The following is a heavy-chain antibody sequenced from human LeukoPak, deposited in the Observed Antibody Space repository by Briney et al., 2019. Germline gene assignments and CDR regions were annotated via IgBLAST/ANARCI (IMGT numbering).Heavy chain of an antibody. Sequence: GGSLRLSCAASGFTFSSYSMNWVRQAPGKGLEWVSYISSSSSTIYYADSVKGRFTISRDNSKNTLYLQMNSLRAEDTAVYYCAREGMVVPAAPHYGSGSYLDYWGQGTLVTVSS. D-gene: IGHD3-10*01. V-gene: IGHV3-48*01. J-gene: IGHJ4*02. CDR3: AREGMVVPAAPHYGSGSYLDY. CDR1: GFTFSSYS. CDR2: ISSSSSTI.